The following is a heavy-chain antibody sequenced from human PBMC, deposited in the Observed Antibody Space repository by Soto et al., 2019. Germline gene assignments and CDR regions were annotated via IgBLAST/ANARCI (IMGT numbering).Heavy chain of an antibody. CDR2: ISAYNGNT. CDR1: GYTFTSYG. Sequence: QVQLVQSGAEVKKPGASVKVSCKASGYTFTSYGISWVRQAPGHGLEWMGWISAYNGNTNYAQKLQGRVTMTTDTSRSAAYMELSSLRSDDTAVYYCARASLPASDFDYWGQGTLVTVSS. V-gene: IGHV1-18*01. J-gene: IGHJ4*02. CDR3: ARASLPASDFDY. D-gene: IGHD2-15*01.